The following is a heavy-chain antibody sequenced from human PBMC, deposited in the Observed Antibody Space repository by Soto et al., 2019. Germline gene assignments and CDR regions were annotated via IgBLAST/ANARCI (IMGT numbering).Heavy chain of an antibody. CDR3: ARYSNNWFQTEGMDV. J-gene: IGHJ6*02. Sequence: SETLSLTCTVSVDSITTYYWSWIRQPAGKGLEWIGRIDASGNTNYSPSLNSRVTMSIDTSKKQFSLKLTSVTAADTAIYYCARYSNNWFQTEGMDVWGQGTTVTVPS. CDR1: VDSITTYY. V-gene: IGHV4-4*07. CDR2: IDASGNT. D-gene: IGHD6-13*01.